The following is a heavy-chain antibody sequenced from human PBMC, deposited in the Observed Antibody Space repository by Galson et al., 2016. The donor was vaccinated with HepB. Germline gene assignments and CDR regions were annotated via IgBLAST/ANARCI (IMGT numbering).Heavy chain of an antibody. CDR2: IIPTVDTA. CDR3: ARGLGYDDGKDV. CDR1: GGSFSSHA. J-gene: IGHJ6*02. Sequence: SVKVSCKAFGGSFSSHAISWVRQAPGQGLERMGGIIPTVDTAKYAKKFQGRVTLTAADSTTTIYMDVISLWYEDTAVYCCARGLGYDDGKDVWGQGTTVTVSS. D-gene: IGHD5-12*01. V-gene: IGHV1-69*13.